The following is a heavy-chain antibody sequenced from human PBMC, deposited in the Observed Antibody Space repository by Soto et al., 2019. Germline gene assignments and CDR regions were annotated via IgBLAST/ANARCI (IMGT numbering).Heavy chain of an antibody. V-gene: IGHV4-31*03. Sequence: QVQLQESGPGLVKPSQTLSLTCTVSGGSISSYASFWSWIRQLPGKGPEWIAFICYSGTTSYNPSLRSRVTISADTSKSQFSLNLTSVTAADTAVYYCARGGASSKWFDPWGQGTLVTVSS. D-gene: IGHD2-15*01. CDR3: ARGGASSKWFDP. CDR2: ICYSGTT. CDR1: GGSISSYASF. J-gene: IGHJ5*02.